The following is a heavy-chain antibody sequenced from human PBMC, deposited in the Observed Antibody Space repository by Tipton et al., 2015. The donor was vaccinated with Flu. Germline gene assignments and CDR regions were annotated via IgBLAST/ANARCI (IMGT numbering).Heavy chain of an antibody. CDR1: GYSISSGFY. Sequence: LRFSCTVSGYSISSGFYWGWIRQPPGKGLEWIGNIYRSGSTFYNPSLKSRVTITVDTSKNQFSLKLSSVTAADTAVYYCARGSGSGTYIIFDFWGQGTLVTVSS. J-gene: IGHJ4*02. V-gene: IGHV4-38-2*02. CDR3: ARGSGSGTYIIFDF. CDR2: IYRSGST. D-gene: IGHD3-10*01.